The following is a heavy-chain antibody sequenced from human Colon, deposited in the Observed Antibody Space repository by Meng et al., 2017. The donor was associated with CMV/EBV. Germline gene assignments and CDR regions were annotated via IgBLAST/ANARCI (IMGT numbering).Heavy chain of an antibody. D-gene: IGHD3-22*01. CDR2: VYHSGST. CDR3: ARISSSMIVVALDY. V-gene: IGHV4-38-2*02. Sequence: SETLSLTCSVSGYSISSGHYWGWIRQAPGKDLEWIGSVYHSGSTYYNPSLKSRATISADLSKNQFSLSLSSVTAADTAVYSCARISSSMIVVALDYWGQGTLVTVSS. J-gene: IGHJ4*02. CDR1: GYSISSGHY.